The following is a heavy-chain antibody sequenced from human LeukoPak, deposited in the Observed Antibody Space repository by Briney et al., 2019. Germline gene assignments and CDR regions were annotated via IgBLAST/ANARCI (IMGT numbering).Heavy chain of an antibody. CDR3: ARERGYSFSPGDP. D-gene: IGHD5-18*01. V-gene: IGHV1-8*01. Sequence: ASVKVSCKASGYTFTSYDINLVRQATGQGLEWMGWMNPNSGNTGYAQKFQGRVTMTRNTSISTAYMGLSSLRSEDTAVYYCARERGYSFSPGDPWGQGTLVTVSS. CDR1: GYTFTSYD. CDR2: MNPNSGNT. J-gene: IGHJ5*02.